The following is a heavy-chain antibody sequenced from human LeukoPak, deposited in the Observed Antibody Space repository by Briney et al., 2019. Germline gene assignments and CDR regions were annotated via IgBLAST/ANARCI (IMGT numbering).Heavy chain of an antibody. CDR3: ARDKAHSYGYYFDP. CDR2: IANGRT. Sequence: PSETLSLTCTVSGDAISTYYWNWIRQTPGKGLEWVGHIANGRTGYNPSLKSRAIISVDTSKNQISLRLTSVTATDTAVYYCARDKAHSYGYYFDPWGPGTQVVVSS. V-gene: IGHV4-4*08. J-gene: IGHJ4*02. D-gene: IGHD3-10*01. CDR1: GDAISTYY.